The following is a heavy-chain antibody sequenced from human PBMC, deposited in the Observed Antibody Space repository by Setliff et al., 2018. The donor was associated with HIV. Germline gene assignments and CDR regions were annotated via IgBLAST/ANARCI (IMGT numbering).Heavy chain of an antibody. CDR1: GYSFINYG. D-gene: IGHD1-26*01. J-gene: IGHJ5*02. V-gene: IGHV1-18*01. Sequence: GASVKVSCKASGYSFINYGISWVRQAPGQGLEWMGWISAYNGNTDYAPRLLGRVTMTTDTSTSTAYMELMSLSSDDTAVYYCARARLQGIVTAVGPRDNCLDPWGQGTRVTVSS. CDR3: ARARLQGIVTAVGPRDNCLDP. CDR2: ISAYNGNT.